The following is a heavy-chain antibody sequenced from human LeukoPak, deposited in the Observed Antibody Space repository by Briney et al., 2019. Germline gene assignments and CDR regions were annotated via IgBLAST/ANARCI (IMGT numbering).Heavy chain of an antibody. Sequence: ASVKVSCKASGYTFISYGISWVRQAPGQGLEWMGWINAYNGNTNYAQKLQGRVTMTTDTSTSTAYMELRSLRSDDTAVYYCARESYGSGGNWFDPWGQGTLVTVSS. CDR3: ARESYGSGGNWFDP. J-gene: IGHJ5*02. CDR1: GYTFISYG. V-gene: IGHV1-18*01. D-gene: IGHD3-10*01. CDR2: INAYNGNT.